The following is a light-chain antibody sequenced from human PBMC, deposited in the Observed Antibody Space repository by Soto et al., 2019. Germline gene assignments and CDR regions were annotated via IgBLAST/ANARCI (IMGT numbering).Light chain of an antibody. CDR1: QSVSSY. J-gene: IGKJ5*01. CDR2: GAS. CDR3: QQYSPPIT. Sequence: EVSFTQSPTTLSWSHGERATHSCRASQSVSSYLAWYQQKPGQAPRRLIYGASRRATGFPARFSGSGCGTEFTLTISRLEPEYFAGYYCQQYSPPITFGQGTRMEI. V-gene: IGKV3-11*01.